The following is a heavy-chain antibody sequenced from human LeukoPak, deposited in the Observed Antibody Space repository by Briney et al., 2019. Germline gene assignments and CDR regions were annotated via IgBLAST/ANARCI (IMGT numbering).Heavy chain of an antibody. CDR2: INPHSGGT. J-gene: IGHJ4*02. CDR1: GFTFTGYY. CDR3: VREGNELLSKNFDY. D-gene: IGHD2-21*02. Sequence: GASVKVSCKASGFTFTGYYIHWVRQAPGQGLEWMGYINPHSGGTNSPQKFQGRVTMTTDTSISAAYMELSSLISDDTAMYYCVREGNELLSKNFDYWGQGTLVTVPS. V-gene: IGHV1-2*02.